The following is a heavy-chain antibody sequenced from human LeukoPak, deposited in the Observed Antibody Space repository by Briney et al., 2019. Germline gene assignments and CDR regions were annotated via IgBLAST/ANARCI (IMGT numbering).Heavy chain of an antibody. Sequence: SETLSLTCAVYGGSFSGYYWSWIRQPPGKGLEWIGEINHSGSTNYNPSLKSRVTISVDTSKNQFSLKLSSVTAADTAVYNCARRLITMVRGVRVPVFDYWGQGTLVTVSS. CDR1: GGSFSGYY. D-gene: IGHD3-10*01. CDR3: ARRLITMVRGVRVPVFDY. J-gene: IGHJ4*02. CDR2: INHSGST. V-gene: IGHV4-34*01.